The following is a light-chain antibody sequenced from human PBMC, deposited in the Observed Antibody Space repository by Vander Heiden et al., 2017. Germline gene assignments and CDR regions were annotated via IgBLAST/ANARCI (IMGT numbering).Light chain of an antibody. V-gene: IGKV1-39*01. CDR1: QSISSH. J-gene: IGKJ2*01. CDR3: QQSYTTPYT. CDR2: AAF. Sequence: DIQLTQSPSSLSTSIGDRVTISCRASQSISSHLSWYQQKPGKAPKLLIYAAFSLQSGVPSRFSGSGSGTDFTLTISSLQPEDFATYYCQQSYTTPYTFGQGTKLEIK.